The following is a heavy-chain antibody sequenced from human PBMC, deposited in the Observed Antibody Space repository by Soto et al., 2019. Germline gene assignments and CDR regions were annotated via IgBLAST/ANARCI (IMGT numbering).Heavy chain of an antibody. J-gene: IGHJ6*02. Sequence: PGESLKISCKGSGYSFTTYWIGWVRQMPGKGLELMGIMYPGDSDTRYSPSFQGQVTISADKSISTAYLQWSSLKASDTAIYYCARSRRGAYSSGWYSLSGYYNYGIDVWGQGTAVTVSS. CDR1: GYSFTTYW. CDR3: ARSRRGAYSSGWYSLSGYYNYGIDV. D-gene: IGHD6-19*01. CDR2: MYPGDSDT. V-gene: IGHV5-51*01.